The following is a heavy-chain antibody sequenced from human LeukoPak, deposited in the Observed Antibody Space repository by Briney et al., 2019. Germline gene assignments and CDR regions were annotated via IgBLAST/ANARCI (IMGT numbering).Heavy chain of an antibody. CDR2: IYYSGST. V-gene: IGHV4-59*01. J-gene: IGHJ4*02. CDR1: GGSINSYY. Sequence: SETLSLTCTVSGGSINSYYWSWIRQSPGKGLERIGCIYYSGSTNYNPSLKSRVTISVDTSKNQFSLNLSSVTAADTAVYYCARGPTRGNSLDDWGQGALVTVSS. CDR3: ARGPTRGNSLDD. D-gene: IGHD4-23*01.